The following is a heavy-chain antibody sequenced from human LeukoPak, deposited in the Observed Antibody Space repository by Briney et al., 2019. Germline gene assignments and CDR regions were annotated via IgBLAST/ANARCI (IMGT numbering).Heavy chain of an antibody. J-gene: IGHJ4*02. CDR3: AKVYLKFNNYQHYYFDS. Sequence: PGGSLRLSCAASGFTFSSYAMHWVRQAPGKGLEWVAFIRDDGSYKFYADSVKDRFTVSRDISKNTLYLQMNGLRSEDTAVYFCAKVYLKFNNYQHYYFDSWGQGTLVTVSS. CDR2: IRDDGSYK. V-gene: IGHV3-30*02. D-gene: IGHD2-2*01. CDR1: GFTFSSYA.